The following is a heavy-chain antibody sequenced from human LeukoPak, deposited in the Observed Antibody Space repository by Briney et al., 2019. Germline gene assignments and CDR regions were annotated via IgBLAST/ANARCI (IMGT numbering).Heavy chain of an antibody. J-gene: IGHJ6*03. V-gene: IGHV4-39*02. CDR3: ARDVAYYDSTGHPIGYMDV. D-gene: IGHD3-22*01. CDR2: IYYSGST. Sequence: SETLSLTCTVSGDSISSSSYYWGWIRQPPGKGLEWIGNIYYSGSTYYNPSLKSRVTISVDTSKNQFSLRLSSVTAADTAVYYCARDVAYYDSTGHPIGYMDVWGKGTTVTVSS. CDR1: GDSISSSSYY.